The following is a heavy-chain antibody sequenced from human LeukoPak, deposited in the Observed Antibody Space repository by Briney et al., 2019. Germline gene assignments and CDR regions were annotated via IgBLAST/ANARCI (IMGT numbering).Heavy chain of an antibody. D-gene: IGHD6-13*01. CDR3: ARVNLRGSKYNWFDP. Sequence: SVKVSCKTSGGTLRSHIFNWVRQAPGQGLEWMGSITPIIDSVKYGQRLEGRVTITTDKYTGTVYMELRSLRTEDTAIYYCARVNLRGSKYNWFDPWGQGTLVTVSS. J-gene: IGHJ5*02. CDR2: ITPIIDSV. CDR1: GGTLRSHI. V-gene: IGHV1-69*08.